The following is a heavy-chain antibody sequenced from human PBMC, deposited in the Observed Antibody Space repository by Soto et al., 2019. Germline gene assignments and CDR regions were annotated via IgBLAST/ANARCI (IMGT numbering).Heavy chain of an antibody. J-gene: IGHJ6*02. D-gene: IGHD3-22*01. Sequence: ALRLSCAASGFTFSSCGMHWGRRAPGRGLEWVAGIWYDGSNKYYADSVKGRFTISRDNSKNTLYLQMNSLRAEDTAVYYCARRQDYYDSSGYYYARSYYAMDVWGQGTTVTVSS. CDR3: ARRQDYYDSSGYYYARSYYAMDV. CDR2: IWYDGSNK. V-gene: IGHV3-33*01. CDR1: GFTFSSCG.